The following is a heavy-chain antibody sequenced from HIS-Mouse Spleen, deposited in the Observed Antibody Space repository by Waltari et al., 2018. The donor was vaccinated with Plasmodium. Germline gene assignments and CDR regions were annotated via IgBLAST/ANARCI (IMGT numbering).Heavy chain of an antibody. CDR3: AREGGIWGSNWFDP. J-gene: IGHJ5*02. CDR2: INPNSGGT. V-gene: IGHV1-2*02. CDR1: GYAFTGYY. Sequence: VQLVLSGAEVQKPGPPVQVSCKASGYAFTGYYTPWVRQAPGQGLEWMGRINPNSGGTNDAQKFQGRVTMTRDKSISTAYMELSRLRSDDTAVYYCAREGGIWGSNWFDPWGQGTLVTVSS. D-gene: IGHD3-16*01.